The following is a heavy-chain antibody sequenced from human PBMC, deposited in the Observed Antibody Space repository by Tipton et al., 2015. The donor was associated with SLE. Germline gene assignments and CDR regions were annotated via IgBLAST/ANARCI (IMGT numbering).Heavy chain of an antibody. CDR1: GGSIPTYY. V-gene: IGHV4-59*01. Sequence: GLVKPSETLSLTCAVSGGSIPTYYWSWIRPSPGKGLEWIGYFYYSGSTKYNPSLKSRVTMSVDTSKNHFSVKLSAVTAADTAMYYCARVWSGYSSSYCDLWGRGTLVTGSS. D-gene: IGHD3-3*01. J-gene: IGHJ2*01. CDR2: FYYSGST. CDR3: ARVWSGYSSSYCDL.